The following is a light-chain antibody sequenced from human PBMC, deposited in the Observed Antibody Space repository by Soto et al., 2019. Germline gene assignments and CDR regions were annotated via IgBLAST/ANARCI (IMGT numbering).Light chain of an antibody. V-gene: IGKV1-8*01. CDR3: QQYNSYSWT. Sequence: AIRMTQSPSSFSASTGDRVTITCRASQGISSYLAWYQQKPGKAPKLLIYAASTLQSGVPSRFSGSGSGTDFTLTISCLQPDDFATYYCQQYNSYSWTFGQGTKVDI. CDR2: AAS. J-gene: IGKJ1*01. CDR1: QGISSY.